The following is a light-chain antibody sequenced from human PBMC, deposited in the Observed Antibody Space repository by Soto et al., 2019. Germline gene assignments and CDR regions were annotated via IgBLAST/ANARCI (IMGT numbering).Light chain of an antibody. CDR2: DVN. J-gene: IGLJ2*01. CDR1: SSDVGDYNY. V-gene: IGLV2-11*01. CDR3: CSYAATYAEV. Sequence: QSALTQPRSVSGSPGQSVTISCTGTSSDVGDYNYVSWYQQHPGKAPKLMIYDVNRRPSGVPDRFSGSKSGNTASLTIPGLQAEDEADYYCCSYAATYAEVFGGGTKVTVL.